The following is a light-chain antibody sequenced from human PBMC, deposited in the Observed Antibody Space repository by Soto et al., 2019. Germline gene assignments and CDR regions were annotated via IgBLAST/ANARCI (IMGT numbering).Light chain of an antibody. CDR2: DAF. Sequence: EIVLTQSPATLSSSPGERATLSCRASQSVGTSVAWYQQKPGQAPRLLIYDAFNRATGIPARFSGSGSGTDFTVTISRPKPEDFAVYYCQQRSSWPFLWTFAGGTKVEIK. CDR1: QSVGTS. CDR3: QQRSSWPFLWT. J-gene: IGKJ4*01. V-gene: IGKV3-11*01.